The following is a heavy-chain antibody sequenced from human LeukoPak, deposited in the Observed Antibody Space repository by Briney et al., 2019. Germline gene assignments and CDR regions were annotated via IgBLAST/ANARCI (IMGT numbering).Heavy chain of an antibody. Sequence: QSGGSMRLCCAASGFTFSTYWMHWVRQPPGKGVVWVSRINSEGSSTNSAASEKGRFTISKDNDKNTLYLQMNRLRAEDTTLHYCARHYSYGMDVWGQGTTVTVSS. CDR1: GFTFSTYW. V-gene: IGHV3-74*01. CDR2: INSEGSST. CDR3: ARHYSYGMDV. J-gene: IGHJ6*02.